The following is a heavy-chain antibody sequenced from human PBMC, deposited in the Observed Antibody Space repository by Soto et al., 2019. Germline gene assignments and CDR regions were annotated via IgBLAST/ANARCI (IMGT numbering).Heavy chain of an antibody. CDR1: GFSLNTAGLG. Sequence: QITLKESGPTLVKPTQTLTLTCTFSGFSLNTAGLGVGWIRQPPGKALEWLALIYWDNDKRYRPSLMSRLTITKDTSKNQVFLSMTNMDPVDAATYYCVHTRCGGDCLQSYSSHYYYGMDVWGQGTTVTVSS. D-gene: IGHD2-21*02. V-gene: IGHV2-5*02. J-gene: IGHJ6*02. CDR2: IYWDNDK. CDR3: VHTRCGGDCLQSYSSHYYYGMDV.